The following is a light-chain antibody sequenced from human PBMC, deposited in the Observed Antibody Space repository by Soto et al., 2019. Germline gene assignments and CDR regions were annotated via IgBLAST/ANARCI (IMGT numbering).Light chain of an antibody. CDR3: ATWDDSLNGFYV. Sequence: SVLTQPPSASGTPGQGDTISCSGSTSNIGSNYVYWYQQLPGTAPKLLIYRNNQRPSGVPDRFSGSKSGTSASLAISGLRSDDEADYFCATWDDSLNGFYVFGTGTKVTVL. CDR1: TSNIGSNY. V-gene: IGLV1-47*01. J-gene: IGLJ1*01. CDR2: RNN.